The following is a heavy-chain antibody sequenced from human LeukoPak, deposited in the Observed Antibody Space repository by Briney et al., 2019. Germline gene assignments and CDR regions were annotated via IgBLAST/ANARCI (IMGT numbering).Heavy chain of an antibody. CDR2: IYYSGST. D-gene: IGHD6-19*01. CDR3: ARDGSGWNSWFDP. Sequence: SSETLSLTCTVSGGSISSYYWSWIRQPPGKGLEWIGYIYYSGSTNYNPSLKSRVTISVDTSKNQFSLKLSSVTAADTAVYYCARDGSGWNSWFDPWGQGTLVTVSS. V-gene: IGHV4-59*01. CDR1: GGSISSYY. J-gene: IGHJ5*02.